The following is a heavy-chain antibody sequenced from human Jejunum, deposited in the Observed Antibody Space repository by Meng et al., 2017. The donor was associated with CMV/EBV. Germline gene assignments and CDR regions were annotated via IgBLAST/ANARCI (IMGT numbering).Heavy chain of an antibody. J-gene: IGHJ5*02. CDR3: AREAIVWGSYRPNWFDP. CDR1: SISTSSSY. Sequence: SISTSSSYWVWIRQPPGKGLEWIGSLYYSGTTWYNPSLKSRVTISVDTSKNQFSLKVNSVTAADTAVYYCAREAIVWGSYRPNWFDPWGQGTLVTVSS. CDR2: LYYSGTT. D-gene: IGHD3-16*02. V-gene: IGHV4-39*07.